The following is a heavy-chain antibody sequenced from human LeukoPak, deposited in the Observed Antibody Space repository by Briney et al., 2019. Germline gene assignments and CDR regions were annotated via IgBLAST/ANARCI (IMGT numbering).Heavy chain of an antibody. CDR1: GVTFSSYG. CDR3: TRSGYSYLDY. D-gene: IGHD5-18*01. V-gene: IGHV3-30*02. CDR2: IRYDGSNN. J-gene: IGHJ4*02. Sequence: GGSLRLSCAASGVTFSSYGMHWVRQAPGKGLEWVAFIRYDGSNNYYADSVKGRFTISRDNSKNTLYLQMNSLRAEDTAVYYCTRSGYSYLDYWDQGTLVTVSS.